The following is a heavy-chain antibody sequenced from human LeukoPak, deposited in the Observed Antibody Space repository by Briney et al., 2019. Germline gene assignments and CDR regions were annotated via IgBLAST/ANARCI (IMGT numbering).Heavy chain of an antibody. Sequence: SQTLSLTCTVSGGSISSDGHYWSWLRHPPGKGLEWIADIYYTGDTYYNPSLKSRVTISLDTSKNQFYLKLSSVTAADTAVYYCARGGRKVRRYDSSGYPFDYWGQGTLVNVSS. CDR2: IYYTGDT. CDR1: GGSISSDGHY. CDR3: ARGGRKVRRYDSSGYPFDY. D-gene: IGHD3-22*01. V-gene: IGHV4-31*03. J-gene: IGHJ4*02.